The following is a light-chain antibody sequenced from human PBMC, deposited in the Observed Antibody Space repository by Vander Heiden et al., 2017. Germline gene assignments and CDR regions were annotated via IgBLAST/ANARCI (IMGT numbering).Light chain of an antibody. V-gene: IGLV3-21*02. CDR3: QVWDSSSDHGV. J-gene: IGLJ2*01. CDR2: DDS. Sequence: SYVLTQPPSVSVAPGQTARITCGGNNIGSKSVHWYQQKPGQAPVLGGYDDSDRPSGIPERFSGSNSGNTATLTISRVEAGEEADYYCQVWDSSSDHGVFGGGTKLTVL. CDR1: NIGSKS.